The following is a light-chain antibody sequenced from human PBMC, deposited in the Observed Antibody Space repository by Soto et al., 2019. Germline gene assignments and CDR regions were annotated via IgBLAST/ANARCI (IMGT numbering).Light chain of an antibody. CDR3: SSYTSSSTRV. J-gene: IGLJ1*01. V-gene: IGLV2-14*01. Sequence: QSALTQPASVSGSPGQSITISCTGTSSDVGGYNFVSWYQQHPGEAPKLMIYEVGNRPSGVSSRFSGSKSGNTASLTISGLQAEDEADYYCSSYTSSSTRVFGTGTKVTVL. CDR2: EVG. CDR1: SSDVGGYNF.